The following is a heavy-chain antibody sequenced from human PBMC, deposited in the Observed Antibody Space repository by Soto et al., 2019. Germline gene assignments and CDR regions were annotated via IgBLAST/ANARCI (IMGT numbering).Heavy chain of an antibody. V-gene: IGHV3-30-3*01. CDR3: ARDRVPYVYFYYGMDV. CDR2: MAFDGSNK. J-gene: IGHJ6*02. D-gene: IGHD3-10*02. Sequence: QVQLVESGGGVVRPGRSLRLSCAASGFAFNNYSMHWVRQAPGKGLEWVAIMAFDGSNKYTADSVKGRLTISRDNSKNILYLQMSSLRPEDTAVYFCARDRVPYVYFYYGMDVWGQGTTVIVSS. CDR1: GFAFNNYS.